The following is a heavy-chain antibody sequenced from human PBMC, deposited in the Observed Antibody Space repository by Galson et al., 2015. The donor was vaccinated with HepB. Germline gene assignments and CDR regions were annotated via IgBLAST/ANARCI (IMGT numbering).Heavy chain of an antibody. D-gene: IGHD3-10*01. Sequence: SVKVSCKASGGTFSSYAISWARQAPGQGLEWMGGIIPIFGTANYAQKFQGRVTITADESTSTAYMELSSLRSEDTAVYYCARGVGGSGSYYNPYYYYYGMDVWGQGTTVTVSS. V-gene: IGHV1-69*13. CDR3: ARGVGGSGSYYNPYYYYYGMDV. CDR2: IIPIFGTA. CDR1: GGTFSSYA. J-gene: IGHJ6*02.